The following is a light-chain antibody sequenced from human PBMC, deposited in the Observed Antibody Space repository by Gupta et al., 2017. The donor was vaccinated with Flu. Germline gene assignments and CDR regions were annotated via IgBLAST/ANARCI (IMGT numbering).Light chain of an antibody. CDR2: DAS. J-gene: IGKJ2*01. CDR1: QSVRSY. CDR3: QLRSNWPPST. Sequence: EIVLTQSPATLALSPGERATLSCRASQSVRSYLAWYQQKPGQAPRLLIYDASNSDTGIPARFSGSGSGTDVTLTISSREQEEFAGYYCQLRSNWPPSTFGQGTKMEIK. V-gene: IGKV3-11*01.